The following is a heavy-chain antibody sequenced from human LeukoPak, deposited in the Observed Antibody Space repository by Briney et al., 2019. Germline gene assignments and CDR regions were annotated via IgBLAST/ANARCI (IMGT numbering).Heavy chain of an antibody. J-gene: IGHJ4*02. CDR3: ARDQLYSGSYREVLGSNTRLGY. D-gene: IGHD1-26*01. V-gene: IGHV1-3*01. CDR1: GYTFTSYA. CDR2: INAGNRNT. Sequence: VASVKVSCKASGYTFTSYAMHWVRQAPGQRLEWMGWINAGNRNTKYSQKFQGRVTITRDTSASTAYMELSSLRSEDTAVYYCARDQLYSGSYREVLGSNTRLGYWGQGTLVTVSS.